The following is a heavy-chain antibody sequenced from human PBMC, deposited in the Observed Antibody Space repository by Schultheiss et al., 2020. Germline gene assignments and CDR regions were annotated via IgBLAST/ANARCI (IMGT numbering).Heavy chain of an antibody. J-gene: IGHJ4*02. V-gene: IGHV1-2*02. Sequence: ASVKVSCKASGYTFSGYYMHWVRQAPGQGLEWMGWINPNSGGTNYAQKFQGRVTMTRETSISTAYMELSRLRSDDTAVYYCARDYGGFPDNWGQGTLVTVAS. CDR3: ARDYGGFPDN. CDR2: INPNSGGT. CDR1: GYTFSGYY. D-gene: IGHD3-10*01.